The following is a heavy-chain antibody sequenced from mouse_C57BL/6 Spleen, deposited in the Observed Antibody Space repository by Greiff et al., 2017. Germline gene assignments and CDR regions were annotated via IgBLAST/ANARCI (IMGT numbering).Heavy chain of an antibody. V-gene: IGHV1-62-2*01. CDR1: GYTFTEYT. Sequence: QVHVKQSGAELVKPGASVKLSCKASGYTFTEYTIHWVKQRSGQGLEWIGWFYPGSGSIKYNEKFKDKATLTADKSSSTVYMELSRLTSEDSAVYFCARHEDYYGRMDYWGQGTSVTVSS. CDR2: FYPGSGSI. CDR3: ARHEDYYGRMDY. J-gene: IGHJ4*01. D-gene: IGHD1-1*01.